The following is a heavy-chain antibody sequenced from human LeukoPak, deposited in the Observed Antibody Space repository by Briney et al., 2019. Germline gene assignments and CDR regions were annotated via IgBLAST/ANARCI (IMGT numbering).Heavy chain of an antibody. J-gene: IGHJ4*02. CDR3: ARGPAGGYSSGPCAY. Sequence: ASVTVSCKASGYTFTCYYMHWVRQAPGQGLEWMGWINPNSGGTNYAQKFQGRVTMTRDTSISTAYMELSRLRSDDTAVYYCARGPAGGYSSGPCAYWGQGTLVTVSS. V-gene: IGHV1-2*02. CDR1: GYTFTCYY. D-gene: IGHD6-19*01. CDR2: INPNSGGT.